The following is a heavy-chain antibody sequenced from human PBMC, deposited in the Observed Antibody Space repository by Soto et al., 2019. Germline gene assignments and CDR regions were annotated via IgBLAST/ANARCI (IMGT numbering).Heavy chain of an antibody. V-gene: IGHV3-30-3*01. CDR2: ISYDGSNK. CDR3: AREPIAVAAPLDY. CDR1: GFTFSSYA. Sequence: QVQLVESGGGVVQPGRSLRLSCAASGFTFSSYAMHWVRQAPGKGLEWVAVISYDGSNKYYADSVKGRFTISRDNSKNTLYLQMNSLRAEDTAVYYCAREPIAVAAPLDYWGQGTLVTVSS. J-gene: IGHJ4*02. D-gene: IGHD6-19*01.